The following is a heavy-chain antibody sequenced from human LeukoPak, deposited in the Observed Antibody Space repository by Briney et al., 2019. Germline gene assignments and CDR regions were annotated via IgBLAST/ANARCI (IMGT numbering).Heavy chain of an antibody. V-gene: IGHV3-23*01. CDR1: GFTFNNYV. J-gene: IGHJ4*02. CDR3: AKAGRPQAVAGWIDY. D-gene: IGHD6-19*01. Sequence: PGGSLRLSCAASGFTFNNYVMSWVRQAPGKGLEWVSAMGGGGTTYYADYVKGRFTISRDTSKNTPYLQMNSLRAEDTAIYYCAKAGRPQAVAGWIDYWGQGTLVTVSS. CDR2: MGGGGTT.